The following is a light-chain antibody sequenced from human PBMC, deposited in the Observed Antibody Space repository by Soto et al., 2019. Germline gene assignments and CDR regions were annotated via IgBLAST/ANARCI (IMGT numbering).Light chain of an antibody. V-gene: IGLV2-18*02. CDR1: SSDVDTYNR. CDR2: EVS. J-gene: IGLJ1*01. Sequence: QSAPTQPRSVSGSPGQSVTISCTGTSSDVDTYNRVSWYQQPPGTAPKLMIYEVSNRPSGVPDRFSGSMSGNTASLTISGLQAEDEADYYCCSYAGSHTWVFGTGTKLTVL. CDR3: CSYAGSHTWV.